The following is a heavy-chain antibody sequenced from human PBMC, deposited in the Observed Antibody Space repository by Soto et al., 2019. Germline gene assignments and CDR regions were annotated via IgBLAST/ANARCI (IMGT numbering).Heavy chain of an antibody. V-gene: IGHV3-23*01. CDR1: GFTFSSYA. J-gene: IGHJ1*01. D-gene: IGHD6-19*01. CDR2: ISGSGGTT. Sequence: GGSLRLSCAASGFTFSSYAMTWVRQAPGKGLEWVSAISGSGGTTYYADSVKGRFTISRDNSKNTLYLQMDSLRVEDTALYYCAKGYSGGWYGGAFQHWGQGTLVTVSS. CDR3: AKGYSGGWYGGAFQH.